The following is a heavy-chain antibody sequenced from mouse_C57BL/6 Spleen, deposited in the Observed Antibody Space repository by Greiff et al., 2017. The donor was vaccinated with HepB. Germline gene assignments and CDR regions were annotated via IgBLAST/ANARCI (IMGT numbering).Heavy chain of an antibody. J-gene: IGHJ3*01. V-gene: IGHV1-26*01. CDR2: INANNGGT. CDR3: ARDEPFAY. CDR1: GYTFTDYY. Sequence: EVQLQQSGPELVKPGASVKISCKASGYTFTDYYMNWVKQSHGKSLEWIGDINANNGGTSYNQKFKGKATLTVDKSSSTAYMELRSLTSEDSAVYYCARDEPFAYWGQGTLVTVSA.